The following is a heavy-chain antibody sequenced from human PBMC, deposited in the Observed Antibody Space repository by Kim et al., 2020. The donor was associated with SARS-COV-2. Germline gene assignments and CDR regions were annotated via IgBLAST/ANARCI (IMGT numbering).Heavy chain of an antibody. V-gene: IGHV1-2*06. J-gene: IGHJ6*02. Sequence: ASVKVSCKASGYTFTGYYMHWVRQAPGQGLEWMGRINPNSGGTNYAQKFQGRVTMTRDTSISTAYMELSRLRSDDTAVYYCARTTVTDPQRRYYYYYGMDVWGQGTTVTVSS. CDR2: INPNSGGT. CDR1: GYTFTGYY. D-gene: IGHD4-17*01. CDR3: ARTTVTDPQRRYYYYYGMDV.